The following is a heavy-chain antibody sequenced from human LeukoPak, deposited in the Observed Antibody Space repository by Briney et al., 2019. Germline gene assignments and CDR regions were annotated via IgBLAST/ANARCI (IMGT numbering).Heavy chain of an antibody. CDR3: ARELNYDSSGYYFYY. CDR2: ISAGDDST. D-gene: IGHD3-22*01. Sequence: GGSLRLSCAASGFTFCNYAMSWVRQAPGKGLEWVSGISAGDDSTYYADSVKGRFTISRDNSKNTLFLQMNSLRAEDTAVYYCARELNYDSSGYYFYYWGQGTLVTVSS. CDR1: GFTFCNYA. J-gene: IGHJ4*02. V-gene: IGHV3-23*01.